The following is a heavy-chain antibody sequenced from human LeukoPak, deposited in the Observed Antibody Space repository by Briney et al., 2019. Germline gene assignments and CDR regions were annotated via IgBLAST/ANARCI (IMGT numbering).Heavy chain of an antibody. D-gene: IGHD3-22*01. V-gene: IGHV3-11*04. Sequence: GGSLRLSCAASGFTFSDYYMSWIRQAPGKGLEWVSYISSIGSTIYYADSVKGRFTISRDNAKNSLYLQMNSLRAEDTAVYYCARDLGAYYDSSGYYSYFDYWGQGTLVTVSS. CDR2: ISSIGSTI. J-gene: IGHJ4*02. CDR3: ARDLGAYYDSSGYYSYFDY. CDR1: GFTFSDYY.